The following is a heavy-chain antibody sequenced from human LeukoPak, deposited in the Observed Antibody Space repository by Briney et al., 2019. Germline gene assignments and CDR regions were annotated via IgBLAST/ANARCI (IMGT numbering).Heavy chain of an antibody. Sequence: GESLKISCAAPGFTFSRYAMSWGRQGPGKGLECVSAITSDGGDTYHADSVKGRFTISRDNSRNTLFMQMNSLRAEDTAVYYCAKGSSSSRPYYFDYWGQGTLVTVSS. CDR3: AKGSSSSRPYYFDY. CDR1: GFTFSRYA. D-gene: IGHD6-6*01. CDR2: ITSDGGDT. J-gene: IGHJ4*02. V-gene: IGHV3-23*01.